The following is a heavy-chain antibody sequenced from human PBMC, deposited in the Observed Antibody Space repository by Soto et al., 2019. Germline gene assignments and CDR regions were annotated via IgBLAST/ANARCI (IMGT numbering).Heavy chain of an antibody. CDR3: AKDGRYCSGGSCYAPYSYYYYYGMHV. V-gene: IGHV3-33*03. D-gene: IGHD2-15*01. CDR1: GFTVSTYG. CDR2: IWNDGSNK. J-gene: IGHJ6*02. Sequence: LRISCAASGFTVSTYGMHWVRQAPGKGLDWVAVIWNDGSNKYYADSVKGRFTISRDHSKNTLYLQMNSLRAEDTAVYYCAKDGRYCSGGSCYAPYSYYYYYGMHVWGQGTTVTVSS.